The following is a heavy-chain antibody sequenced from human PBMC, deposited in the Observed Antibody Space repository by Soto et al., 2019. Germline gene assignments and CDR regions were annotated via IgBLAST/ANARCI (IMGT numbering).Heavy chain of an antibody. Sequence: QVHLVQSGAEVKKPGASVKVSCKGSGYAFTTYGITWVRQAPGQGLEWMGWISAPRENTNYAQKLQGRVTVTTDTSPSTAYMELRSLRSDATAVYYCARGRYGDYWGQGALVTVSS. CDR2: ISAPRENT. V-gene: IGHV1-18*01. CDR3: ARGRYGDY. D-gene: IGHD1-1*01. CDR1: GYAFTTYG. J-gene: IGHJ4*02.